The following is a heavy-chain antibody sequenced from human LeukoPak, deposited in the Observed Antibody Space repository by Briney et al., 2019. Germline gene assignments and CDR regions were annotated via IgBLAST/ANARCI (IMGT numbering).Heavy chain of an antibody. CDR3: AKVYYYDSSGYSYYFDY. D-gene: IGHD3-22*01. J-gene: IGHJ4*02. V-gene: IGHV3-30*18. CDR1: GFTFSSYG. CDR2: ISYDGSNK. Sequence: GGSLRLSCAASGFTFSSYGMHWVRQAPGKGLEWVAVISYDGSNKYYADSVKGRFTISRDNSKNTLYLQMNSLRAEDTALYYCAKVYYYDSSGYSYYFDYWGQGTLVTVSS.